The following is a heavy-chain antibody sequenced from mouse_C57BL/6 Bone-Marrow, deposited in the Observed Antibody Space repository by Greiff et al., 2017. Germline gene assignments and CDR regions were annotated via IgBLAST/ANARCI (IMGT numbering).Heavy chain of an antibody. J-gene: IGHJ1*03. CDR2: ISDGGSYT. CDR3: ARLYYDYLWYFDV. CDR1: GFTFSSYA. V-gene: IGHV5-4*03. Sequence: EVKLVESGGGLVKPGGSLKLSCAASGFTFSSYAMSWVRQTPEKRLEWVATISDGGSYTYYPDNVKGRFTISRDNAKNNLYLQMSHLKSEDTAMYYCARLYYDYLWYFDVWGTGTTVTVSS. D-gene: IGHD2-4*01.